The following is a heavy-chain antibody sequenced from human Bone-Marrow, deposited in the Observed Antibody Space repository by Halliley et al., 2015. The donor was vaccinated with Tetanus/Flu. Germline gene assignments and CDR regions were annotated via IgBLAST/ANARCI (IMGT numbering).Heavy chain of an antibody. CDR3: SRGRLPFIYYGLAV. J-gene: IGHJ6*02. V-gene: IGHV3-7*03. Sequence: VANIKQDGTHKYYVHPVKGRFTISRDNAQNSLYLQINTLRAEATPVYYCSRGRLPFIYYGLAVWGQGTPVPVSS. CDR2: IKQDGTHK.